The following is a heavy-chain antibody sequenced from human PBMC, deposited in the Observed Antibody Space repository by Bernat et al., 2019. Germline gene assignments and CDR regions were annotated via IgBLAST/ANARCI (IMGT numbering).Heavy chain of an antibody. CDR3: ARSKCSGGSCYYYDGMDV. V-gene: IGHV3-64*01. CDR2: ISSNGGST. CDR1: GFTFSNSA. D-gene: IGHD2-15*01. Sequence: EVQLVESGGGLVQPGGSLRPSCAASGFTFSNSALHWVRKAPGKGRDYVSAISSNGGSTYYANSVKGRFTISRDNSKNTLYLQMGSLRAEDMAVYYCARSKCSGGSCYYYDGMDVWGQGTTVTVSS. J-gene: IGHJ6*02.